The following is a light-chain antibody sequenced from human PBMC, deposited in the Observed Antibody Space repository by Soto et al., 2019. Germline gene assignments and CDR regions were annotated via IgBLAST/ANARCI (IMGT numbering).Light chain of an antibody. Sequence: EIVLTQSPDTLSLSPGERVTLSCMAIQSVTHSYLAWYQQKPGQGPRLLIHGASSRATGTPDRFSGSGSGTDFTLTISRLEPEDFAVDYCQQYGATTGTFGQGTKLDIK. V-gene: IGKV3-20*01. CDR3: QQYGATTGT. J-gene: IGKJ1*01. CDR2: GAS. CDR1: QSVTHSY.